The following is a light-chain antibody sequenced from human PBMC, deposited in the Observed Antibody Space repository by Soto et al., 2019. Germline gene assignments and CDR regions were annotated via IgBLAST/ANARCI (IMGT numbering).Light chain of an antibody. V-gene: IGKV1-12*01. CDR3: QQAASFPVS. Sequence: TQMTQXPXSVSASVGDRVTITCRASQGISSWLAWYQQKPGEAPRLLIYAASSLQSGVPSRFSGSGXGTAFTLTITSLQPEDFATYYCQQAASFPVSFGGGTKVENK. J-gene: IGKJ4*01. CDR2: AAS. CDR1: QGISSW.